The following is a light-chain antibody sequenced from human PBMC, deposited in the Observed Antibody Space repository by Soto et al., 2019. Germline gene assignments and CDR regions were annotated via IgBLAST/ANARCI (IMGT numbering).Light chain of an antibody. J-gene: IGKJ2*01. Sequence: EIVMTQSPDTLSVSPGESVTLSCRASQSVSSDLAWYQQKPGQAPRLLIYGASTRATDIAARFSGSGSGTEFTLTISSLQSEDFAVYYCHQYNNWPPYTFGQGTKLEIK. CDR1: QSVSSD. CDR2: GAS. CDR3: HQYNNWPPYT. V-gene: IGKV3-15*01.